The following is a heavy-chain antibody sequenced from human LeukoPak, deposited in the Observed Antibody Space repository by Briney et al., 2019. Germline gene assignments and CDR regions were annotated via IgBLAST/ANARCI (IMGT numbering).Heavy chain of an antibody. CDR3: ARGYRSGSPPITFDY. CDR1: GYTFTSYD. Sequence: ASVKVSCKASGYTFTSYDINWVGQATGQGLEWMGWMNPKSGNTGYAQKFQGRVTMTRNTSISTAYMELSSLRSEDTAVYYCARGYRSGSPPITFDYWGQGTLVTVSS. D-gene: IGHD1-26*01. V-gene: IGHV1-8*01. CDR2: MNPKSGNT. J-gene: IGHJ4*02.